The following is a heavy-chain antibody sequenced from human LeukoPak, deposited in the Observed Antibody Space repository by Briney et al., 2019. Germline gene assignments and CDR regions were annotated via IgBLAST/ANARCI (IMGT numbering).Heavy chain of an antibody. CDR2: ISYDGSNK. D-gene: IGHD2-2*01. V-gene: IGHV3-30*18. CDR3: AKEYPYYCDY. Sequence: GGSLRLSCAASGFSFSNYGMHWVRQAPGKGLEWVAVISYDGSNKYYVDSVKGQFTISRDNSKNTLYLQMNSLRAEDTAVYYCAKEYPYYCDYWGQGTLVTVSS. CDR1: GFSFSNYG. J-gene: IGHJ4*02.